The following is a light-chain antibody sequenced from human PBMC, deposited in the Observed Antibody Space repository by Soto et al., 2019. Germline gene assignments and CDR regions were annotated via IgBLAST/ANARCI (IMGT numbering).Light chain of an antibody. J-gene: IGLJ1*01. CDR1: NSDVGGHTL. Sequence: QLVLTQPASVSGSPGQSITISCIGTNSDVGGHTLVSWYQQHPGKAPRPLIYGGSERPSGVSDRFSGSKSGNTASLTISGLQAEDEADYYCCSYAGGRTYVFGTGTKLTVL. CDR2: GGS. CDR3: CSYAGGRTYV. V-gene: IGLV2-23*01.